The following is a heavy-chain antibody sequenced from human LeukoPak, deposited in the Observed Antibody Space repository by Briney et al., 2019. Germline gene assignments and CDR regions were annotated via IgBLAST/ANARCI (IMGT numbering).Heavy chain of an antibody. J-gene: IGHJ4*02. CDR3: AKDREFSGSLIDY. Sequence: GGSLRLSCAASGFTFSSYAMHWVRQAPGKGLEWVAVISYDGSNKYYADSVKGRFTTSRDNSKNTLYLQMNSLRAEDTAVYYCAKDREFSGSLIDYWGQGTLVTVSS. CDR1: GFTFSSYA. CDR2: ISYDGSNK. V-gene: IGHV3-30-3*01. D-gene: IGHD1-26*01.